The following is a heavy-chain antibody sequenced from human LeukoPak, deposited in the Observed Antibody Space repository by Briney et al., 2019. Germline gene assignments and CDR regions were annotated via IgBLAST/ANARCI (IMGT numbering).Heavy chain of an antibody. CDR1: GGTFSSYA. V-gene: IGHV1-69*13. D-gene: IGHD2-15*01. CDR2: IIPIFGTA. J-gene: IGHJ6*02. Sequence: GASVKVSCMASGGTFSSYAISWVRQAPGQGLEWMGGIIPIFGTANYAQKFQGRATITADESTSTAYMELSSLRSEDTAVYYCARVGYCSGGSCYSGYYYYGMDVWGQGTTVTVSS. CDR3: ARVGYCSGGSCYSGYYYYGMDV.